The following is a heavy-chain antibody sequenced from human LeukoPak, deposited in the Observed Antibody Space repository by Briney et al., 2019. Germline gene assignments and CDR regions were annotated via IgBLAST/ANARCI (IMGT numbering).Heavy chain of an antibody. D-gene: IGHD1-26*01. J-gene: IGHJ4*02. CDR1: GFTFSSHA. CDR2: ISYDGSNK. CDR3: AKHSGSYLGDFDY. V-gene: IGHV3-30*18. Sequence: GRSLRLSCAASGFTFSSHAMHWVRQAPGKGLEWVALISYDGSNKYYVDSVKGRFTISRDNSKYTLYLQMNSLRAEDTAVYYCAKHSGSYLGDFDYWGQGTLVTVSS.